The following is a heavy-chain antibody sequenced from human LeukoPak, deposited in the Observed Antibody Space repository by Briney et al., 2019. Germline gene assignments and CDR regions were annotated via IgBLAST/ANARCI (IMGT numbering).Heavy chain of an antibody. CDR1: GFTFSGSA. CDR2: IRSKANSYAT. V-gene: IGHV3-73*01. CDR3: TRRLGGSSGSAEYYFDY. D-gene: IGHD3-10*01. J-gene: IGHJ4*02. Sequence: GSLRLSCAASGFTFSGSAMHWVRQASGKGLEWVGRIRSKANSYATAYAASVKGRFTISRDDSKNTAYLQMNSLKTEDTAVYYCTRRLGGSSGSAEYYFDYWGQGTLVTVSS.